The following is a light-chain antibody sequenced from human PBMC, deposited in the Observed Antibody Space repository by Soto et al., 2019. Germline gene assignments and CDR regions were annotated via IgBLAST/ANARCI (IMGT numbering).Light chain of an antibody. CDR2: EVS. V-gene: IGLV2-14*01. CDR3: SSFTGGSTL. Sequence: QSVLTQPASVSGSPGQSITISCTGTSSDVGGYNYVSWYQQHPGKAPKLMIYEVSNRPSGVSNRFSGSKSGNTASLTISGLQAEDEADYYCSSFTGGSTLFGTGTKVTVL. CDR1: SSDVGGYNY. J-gene: IGLJ1*01.